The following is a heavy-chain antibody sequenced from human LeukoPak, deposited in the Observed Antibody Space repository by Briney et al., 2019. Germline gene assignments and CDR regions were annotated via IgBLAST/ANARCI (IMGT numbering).Heavy chain of an antibody. CDR2: ISSSGSTI. CDR3: ARRGHIVVVTAMDYYYYYYMDV. D-gene: IGHD2-21*02. CDR1: GFTFSDYY. J-gene: IGHJ6*03. V-gene: IGHV3-11*04. Sequence: PGGSLRLSCAASGFTFSDYYMSWIRQAPGKGLEWVSYISSSGSTIYYADSVKGRFTISRDNAKNSLYLQMNSLRAEDTAVYYCARRGHIVVVTAMDYYYYYYMDVWGKGTTVTVSS.